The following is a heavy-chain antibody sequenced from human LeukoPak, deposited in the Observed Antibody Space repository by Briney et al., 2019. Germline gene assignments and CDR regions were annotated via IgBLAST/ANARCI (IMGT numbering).Heavy chain of an antibody. CDR2: IRSKANSYAT. CDR3: TRRGYYDSSGYYYEDY. V-gene: IGHV3-73*01. Sequence: GGSLKLSCAASGFTFSGSAMHWVRQASGKGLEWVGRIRSKANSYATAYAASVKGRFTISRDDSKNTAYLQMNSLKTEDTAVYYCTRRGYYDSSGYYYEDYWGQGTLATVSS. J-gene: IGHJ4*02. CDR1: GFTFSGSA. D-gene: IGHD3-22*01.